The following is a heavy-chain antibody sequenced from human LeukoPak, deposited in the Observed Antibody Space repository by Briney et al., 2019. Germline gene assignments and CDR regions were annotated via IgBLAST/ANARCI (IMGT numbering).Heavy chain of an antibody. CDR3: AREYSRSVVAGSRPDY. CDR1: GASISSSRYY. J-gene: IGHJ4*02. V-gene: IGHV4-39*02. D-gene: IGHD2-21*01. Sequence: KSSDTLSFTCTAPGASISSSRYYWGWIRQPPGKGLEWTGSIYYRGTTYYNTSLKSRVTITVDSSNNQFSLKLNSVTAADTAVYCCAREYSRSVVAGSRPDYWGQGLLVAVSS. CDR2: IYYRGTT.